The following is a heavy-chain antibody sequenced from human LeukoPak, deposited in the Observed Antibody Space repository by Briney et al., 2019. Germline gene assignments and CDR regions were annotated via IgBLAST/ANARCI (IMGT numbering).Heavy chain of an antibody. J-gene: IGHJ4*02. CDR3: AKVFCGGGVCSKFDS. CDR1: GYDFAHYW. Sequence: GESLKISCKGSGYDFAHYWLGWVRQMPGKGLEWMGIIYPGDSDTRYSPSFQGQVTISADKSISTAYLQWSSLKASDTAMYYCAKVFCGGGVCSKFDSWGKGTRVPVSS. D-gene: IGHD2-21*01. CDR2: IYPGDSDT. V-gene: IGHV5-51*01.